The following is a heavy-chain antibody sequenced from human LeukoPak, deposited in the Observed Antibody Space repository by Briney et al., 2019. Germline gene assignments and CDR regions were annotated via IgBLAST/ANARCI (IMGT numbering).Heavy chain of an antibody. V-gene: IGHV3-23*01. CDR3: AKGTYYYGSGSYFDY. CDR1: GFTFSSYA. D-gene: IGHD3-10*01. J-gene: IGHJ4*02. CDR2: ISGSGGST. Sequence: GRSLRLSCAASGFTFSSYAMSWVRQAPGKGLEWVSAISGSGGSTYYADSVKGRFTISRDNSKNTLYLQMNSLRAEDTAVYYCAKGTYYYGSGSYFDYWGQGTLVTVSS.